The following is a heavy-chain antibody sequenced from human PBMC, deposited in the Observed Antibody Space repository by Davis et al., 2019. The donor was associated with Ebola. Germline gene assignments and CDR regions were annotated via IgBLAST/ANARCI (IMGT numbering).Heavy chain of an antibody. D-gene: IGHD6-6*01. CDR2: IYYSGST. J-gene: IGHJ2*01. CDR3: ARHTDSSSILHFWYFDL. Sequence: SETLSLTCAVYGGSFSGYYWGWIRQPPGKGLEWIGSIYYSGSTYYNPSLKSRVSISVDTSKSQFSLKLSSVTAADTAVYYCARHTDSSSILHFWYFDLWGRGTLVTVSS. CDR1: GGSFSGYY. V-gene: IGHV4-39*01.